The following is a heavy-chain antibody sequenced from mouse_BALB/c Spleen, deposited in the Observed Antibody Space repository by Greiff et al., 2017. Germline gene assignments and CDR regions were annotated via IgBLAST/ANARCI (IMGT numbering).Heavy chain of an antibody. J-gene: IGHJ4*01. D-gene: IGHD1-1*01. V-gene: IGHV1-67*01. CDR3: ARTTTTYGSSPYYAMDY. CDR2: ISTYYGNT. CDR1: GYTFTDYA. Sequence: QVQLKESGPELVRPGVSVKISCKGSGYTFTDYAMHWVKQSHAKSLEWIGVISTYYGNTNYNQKFKGKATMTVDKSSSTAYMELARLTSEDSAIYYCARTTTTYGSSPYYAMDYWGQGTSVTVSS.